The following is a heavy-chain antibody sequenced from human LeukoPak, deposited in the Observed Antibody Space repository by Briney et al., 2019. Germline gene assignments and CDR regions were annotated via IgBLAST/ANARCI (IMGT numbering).Heavy chain of an antibody. CDR3: ARGLRGNY. J-gene: IGHJ4*02. V-gene: IGHV1-8*03. CDR2: MNPNSGNT. Sequence: GASVKVSCKASGYTFTSYEINWVRQATGQGLEWMGWMNPNSGNTGYAQKFQGRVSITRNSSISTVYMELSSLRSEDTAVHYCARGLRGNYWGQGTLVTVSS. CDR1: GYTFTSYE. D-gene: IGHD3-16*01.